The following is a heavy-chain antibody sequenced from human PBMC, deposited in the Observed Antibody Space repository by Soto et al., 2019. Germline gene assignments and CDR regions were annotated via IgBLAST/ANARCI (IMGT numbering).Heavy chain of an antibody. D-gene: IGHD4-17*01. CDR3: AKWSSTVTTALRYYFDY. J-gene: IGHJ4*02. CDR2: ISASGGST. CDR1: GITFSSYA. V-gene: IGHV3-23*01. Sequence: PGGSPRLSCAASGITFSSYAMSWVRQAPGKGLEWVSAISASGGSTYYPDSVRGRFTISRDNSKNTLYLQMNSLRAEDTALYYCAKWSSTVTTALRYYFDYWGLGTQVTVSS.